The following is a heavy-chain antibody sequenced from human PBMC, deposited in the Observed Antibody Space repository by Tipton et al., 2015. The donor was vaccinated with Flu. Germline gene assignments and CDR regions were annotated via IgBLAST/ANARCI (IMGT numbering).Heavy chain of an antibody. Sequence: RSLRLSCSASGFTLRNYAMHWVRQAPGKGLEWVAVIWYDGSDKYYADSVQGRFTVSRDNSKNTLYLQMNSLRAEDTAVYYCARDKVGVGALNYGNFWGQGTLVTVSS. J-gene: IGHJ4*02. V-gene: IGHV3-33*01. CDR2: IWYDGSDK. CDR3: ARDKVGVGALNYGNF. D-gene: IGHD3-3*01. CDR1: GFTLRNYA.